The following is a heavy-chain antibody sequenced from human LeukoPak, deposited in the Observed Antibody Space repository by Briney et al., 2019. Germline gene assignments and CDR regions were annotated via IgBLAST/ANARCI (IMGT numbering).Heavy chain of an antibody. J-gene: IGHJ4*02. Sequence: PSETLSRTCSVSGGSISSYYWSWIRQPPGKGLEWIGYIYYSGSTNYNPSLKSRVTISVDTSKNQFSLRLSSVTAADTAVYYCARVTGYIVEDYFDYWGQGTLVTVSS. CDR2: IYYSGST. CDR3: ARVTGYIVEDYFDY. CDR1: GGSISSYY. D-gene: IGHD3-22*01. V-gene: IGHV4-59*01.